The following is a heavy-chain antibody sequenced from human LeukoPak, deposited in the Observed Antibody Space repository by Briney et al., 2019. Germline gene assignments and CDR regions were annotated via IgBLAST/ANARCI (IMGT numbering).Heavy chain of an antibody. CDR2: FDPEDGET. J-gene: IGHJ6*02. CDR1: GYTLTELS. CDR3: ARSIPCSDIVVVPAAGCPYYYYGMDV. V-gene: IGHV1-24*01. Sequence: ASVKVSCKVSGYTLTELSMHWVRQAPGKGLEWMGGFDPEDGETIYAQKFQGRVTMTEDTSTDTAYMELSSLRSEDTAVYYCARSIPCSDIVVVPAAGCPYYYYGMDVWGQGTTVTVSS. D-gene: IGHD2-2*01.